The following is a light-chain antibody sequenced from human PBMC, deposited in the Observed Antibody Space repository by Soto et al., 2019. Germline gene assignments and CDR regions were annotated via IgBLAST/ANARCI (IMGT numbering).Light chain of an antibody. CDR3: SSYASTTTLSVV. CDR1: VGGYDY. Sequence: QSALTQPASVSGSPGQSITISCVGGYDYVSWFQQHPGKAPKLMIYEVSHRPSGVSDRFSCSRSGNTASLTISGLQAGDEADYYCSSYASTTTLSVVFGGGTKLTVL. J-gene: IGLJ2*01. CDR2: EVS. V-gene: IGLV2-14*01.